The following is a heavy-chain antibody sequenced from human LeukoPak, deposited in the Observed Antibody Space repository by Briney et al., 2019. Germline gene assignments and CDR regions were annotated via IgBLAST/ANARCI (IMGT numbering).Heavy chain of an antibody. CDR3: AMDYYDSNGYSRGWDY. D-gene: IGHD3-22*01. J-gene: IGHJ4*02. CDR1: GFTFTSLP. Sequence: GGSLRLSCAASGFTFTSLPLHWVRQAPGKGLEWVADSSTHGSDEYYADSVKGRFTVFSDNSKKTVYLQMDSLRAEDTAVYHCAMDYYDSNGYSRGWDYWGQGTLVTVS. V-gene: IGHV3-30*04. CDR2: SSTHGSDE.